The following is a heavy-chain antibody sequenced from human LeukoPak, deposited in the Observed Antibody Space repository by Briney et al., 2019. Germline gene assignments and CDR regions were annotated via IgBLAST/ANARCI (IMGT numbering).Heavy chain of an antibody. D-gene: IGHD6-13*01. J-gene: IGHJ4*02. CDR3: AASYIAAAGIFDY. CDR1: GFTFSSYW. V-gene: IGHV3-7*03. Sequence: GGSLRLSCAASGFTFSSYWMSWVRQAPGKGLEWVANIKQDGSEKYYVDSVKGRFTISRDNAKNSLYLQMNSLRAGDTAVYYCAASYIAAAGIFDYWGQGTLVTVSS. CDR2: IKQDGSEK.